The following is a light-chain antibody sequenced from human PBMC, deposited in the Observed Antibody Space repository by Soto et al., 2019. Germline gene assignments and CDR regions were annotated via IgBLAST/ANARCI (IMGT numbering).Light chain of an antibody. CDR3: QQLNNYPST. CDR1: QDISSY. Sequence: IQLTQSPSSPSASVGDRVTITCRASQDISSYLGWYQQKPGKAPKLLIYAASTLQSGVPSRFSGSGSGTDFTLTINSLQPEDFATYFCQQLNNYPSTFGGGTKVDNK. CDR2: AAS. J-gene: IGKJ4*01. V-gene: IGKV1-9*01.